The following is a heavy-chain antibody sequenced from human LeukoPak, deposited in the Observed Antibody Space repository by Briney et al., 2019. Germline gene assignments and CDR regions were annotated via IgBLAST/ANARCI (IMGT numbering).Heavy chain of an antibody. CDR1: GFTFSSYS. J-gene: IGHJ5*02. CDR2: ISSSRNYI. D-gene: IGHD3-16*01. Sequence: GGSLRLSCAASGFTFSSYSMNWVRQAPGKGLEWVSSISSSRNYIYYADSLKGRFTISRDDAKNSLFLQMNSLRAEDTAVYYCARSPKGLGEFDPWGQGTLVTVSS. V-gene: IGHV3-21*01. CDR3: ARSPKGLGEFDP.